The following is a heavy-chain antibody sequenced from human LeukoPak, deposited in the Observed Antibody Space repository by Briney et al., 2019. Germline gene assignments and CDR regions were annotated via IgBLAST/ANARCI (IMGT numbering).Heavy chain of an antibody. CDR1: GFTFSSYG. Sequence: GGSLRLSCAASGFTFSSYGMHWVRQPPGKGLEWVAFIRYDGVTKYYADSVKGRFTISRDKAKNSLYLQMNSVRVEDTAVYYCARSPWASRLYMDVWGKGTTVTVSS. CDR2: IRYDGVTK. J-gene: IGHJ6*03. CDR3: ARSPWASRLYMDV. V-gene: IGHV3-30*02. D-gene: IGHD1-26*01.